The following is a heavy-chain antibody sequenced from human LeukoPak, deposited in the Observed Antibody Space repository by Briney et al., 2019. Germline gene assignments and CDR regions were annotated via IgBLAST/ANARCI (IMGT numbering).Heavy chain of an antibody. V-gene: IGHV1-8*01. CDR2: MSPNSGDT. CDR1: GYTFTSYD. D-gene: IGHD3-22*01. Sequence: ASVTVSCKASGYTFTSYDFNWVRQATGQRPEWMGWMSPNSGDTGYAQKFQDRVTMTRNTSISTAYMELSSLRSDDTAVYYCATLGDDSSGYKGLHLGYWGQGTLVTVSS. CDR3: ATLGDDSSGYKGLHLGY. J-gene: IGHJ4*02.